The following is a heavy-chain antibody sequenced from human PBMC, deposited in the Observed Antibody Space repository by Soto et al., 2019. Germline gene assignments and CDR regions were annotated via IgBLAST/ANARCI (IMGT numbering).Heavy chain of an antibody. CDR2: IDTSDSYT. D-gene: IGHD3-3*01. J-gene: IGHJ6*02. CDR1: GYTFTSSW. CDR3: GTFTSYDFSRKVE. V-gene: IGHV5-10-1*01. Sequence: GESLQISCEVSGYTFTSSWISCVRQMPGKGLEWIGMIDTSDSYTTYSPSFQGHASISVDKSISTAYLQWSSLKASDTAMYYSGTFTSYDFSRKVEWGEGTTVTASS.